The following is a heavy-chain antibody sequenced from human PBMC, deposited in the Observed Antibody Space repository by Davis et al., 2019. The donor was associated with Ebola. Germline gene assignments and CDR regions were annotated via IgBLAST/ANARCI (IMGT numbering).Heavy chain of an antibody. V-gene: IGHV3-49*04. CDR3: TRDLKQPPPSYYYGMDV. D-gene: IGHD6-13*01. CDR2: IRSRAYGGKT. CDR1: GFTFGDYA. Sequence: GGSLRLSCSTYGFTFGDYAMNWVRQAPGRGLEWVGFIRSRAYGGKTQYAASVKGRFTISRDDSKSIAYLQMNSLKTEDTAVYYCTRDLKQPPPSYYYGMDVWGQGTTVTVSS. J-gene: IGHJ6*02.